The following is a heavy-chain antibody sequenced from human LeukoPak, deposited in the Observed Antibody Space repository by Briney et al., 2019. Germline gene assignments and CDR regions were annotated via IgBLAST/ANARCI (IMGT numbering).Heavy chain of an antibody. CDR3: ARGSTDLDY. J-gene: IGHJ4*02. CDR2: IYYSGST. CDR1: GGSISSYY. Sequence: KPSETLSLTCTVSGGSISSYYWSWIRQPPGKGLEWIGYIYYSGSTNYNPSLKSRVTISVDTSKNQFSLKLSSVTAADTAVYYCARGSTDLDYWGQGTLVTVSS. V-gene: IGHV4-59*01.